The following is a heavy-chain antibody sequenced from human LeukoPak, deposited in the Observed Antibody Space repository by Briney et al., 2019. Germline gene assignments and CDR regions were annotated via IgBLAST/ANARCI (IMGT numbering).Heavy chain of an antibody. CDR3: AKGGELRGYYFDY. J-gene: IGHJ4*02. Sequence: PGGSLRLSCAASGFTVSSNYMSWVRQAPGKGLEWVSVICSGGSTYYADSVKGRFTISRDNSKNTLYLQMNSLRAEDTAVYYCAKGGELRGYYFDYWGQGTLVTVSS. CDR2: ICSGGST. CDR1: GFTVSSNY. D-gene: IGHD1-26*01. V-gene: IGHV3-53*05.